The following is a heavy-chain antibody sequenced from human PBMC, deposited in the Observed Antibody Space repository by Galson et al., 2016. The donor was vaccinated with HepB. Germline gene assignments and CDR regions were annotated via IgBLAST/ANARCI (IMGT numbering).Heavy chain of an antibody. D-gene: IGHD4-11*01. V-gene: IGHV4-31*03. CDR2: IYYSGSA. CDR1: GGSISSSGNY. J-gene: IGHJ6*02. CDR3: ARWGTGMTTVIYYGLDV. Sequence: TLSLTCTVSGGSISSSGNYWSWIRQYPGKGLEWLGYIYYSGSAYYNPSLQSRVSISVDTSKNQFSLKLTSVTAADTAVYYCARWGTGMTTVIYYGLDVWGQGTTVTVSS.